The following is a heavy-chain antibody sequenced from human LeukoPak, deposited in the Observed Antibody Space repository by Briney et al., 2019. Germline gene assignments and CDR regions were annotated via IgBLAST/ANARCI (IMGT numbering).Heavy chain of an antibody. V-gene: IGHV4-59*01. CDR3: ARQIIPGRFDP. Sequence: SETLSLTCTVSGGSISSYYWSWIRQPPGKGLEWIGYIYYSGSTNYNPSLKSRVTISVDTSRNQFSLKLSSVTAADTAVYYCARQIIPGRFDPWGQGTLVTVSS. J-gene: IGHJ5*02. CDR2: IYYSGST. CDR1: GGSISSYY. D-gene: IGHD1-1*01.